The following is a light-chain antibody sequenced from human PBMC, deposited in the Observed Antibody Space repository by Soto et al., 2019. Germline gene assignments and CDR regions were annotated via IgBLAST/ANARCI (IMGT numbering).Light chain of an antibody. CDR2: DAS. J-gene: IGKJ2*01. Sequence: DIPMTQSPSTLSASVGDRVTITCRASQSISGWLAWYQQKPGKAPNLLISDASSLESRVPSRFSGSGSGTEFTLTISGLQPDDFATYYCQQYSSYSSFGQGTKLEIK. CDR3: QQYSSYSS. V-gene: IGKV1-5*01. CDR1: QSISGW.